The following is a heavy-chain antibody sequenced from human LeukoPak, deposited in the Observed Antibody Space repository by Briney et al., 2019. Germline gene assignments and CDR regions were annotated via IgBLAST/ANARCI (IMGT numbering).Heavy chain of an antibody. CDR3: ARGSYYGSGSYDY. Sequence: ASVKVSCKASGYTFTSYDINWVRQATGQGLEWVGWMNPNSGNTGYAQKFQGRVTITRNTSISTAYMEPSSLRSEDTAVYYCARGSYYGSGSYDYWGQGTLVTVSS. D-gene: IGHD3-10*01. CDR2: MNPNSGNT. V-gene: IGHV1-8*03. J-gene: IGHJ4*02. CDR1: GYTFTSYD.